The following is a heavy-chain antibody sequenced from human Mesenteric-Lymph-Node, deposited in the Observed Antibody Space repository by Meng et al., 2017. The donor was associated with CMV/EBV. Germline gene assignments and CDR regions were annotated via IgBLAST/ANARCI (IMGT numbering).Heavy chain of an antibody. CDR2: LRYDGSNE. Sequence: GGSLRLSCETSGFTFSSYGMHWVRLAPGKGLEWVAFLRYDGSNEYYEDSVKGRFTISRDNSKSTPYLQMDSLRLEDTAMYYCAKIGSAGTYFDLWGQGTLVTVSS. V-gene: IGHV3-30*02. CDR3: AKIGSAGTYFDL. CDR1: GFTFSSYG. J-gene: IGHJ4*02. D-gene: IGHD1-7*01.